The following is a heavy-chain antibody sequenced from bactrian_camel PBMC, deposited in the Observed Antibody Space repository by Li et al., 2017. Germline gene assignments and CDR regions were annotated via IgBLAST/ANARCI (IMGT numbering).Heavy chain of an antibody. CDR1: GVTYDSYC. D-gene: IGHD4*01. Sequence: HVQLVESGGGSVLAGGSLRLSCAASGVTYDSYCMAWFRQAPGRSREGVATLYTGGGETDYADSVKGRFTISLDYPKNTLYLRLDSLKTEDTAMYYCAKTHGATIGQGTQVTVS. J-gene: IGHJ4*01. CDR2: LYTGGGET. V-gene: IGHV3S1*01.